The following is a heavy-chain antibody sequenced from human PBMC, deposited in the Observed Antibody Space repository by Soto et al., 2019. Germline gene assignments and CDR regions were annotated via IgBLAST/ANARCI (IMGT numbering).Heavy chain of an antibody. V-gene: IGHV1-8*01. J-gene: IGHJ6*04. D-gene: IGHD4-17*01. CDR3: ARDPTMTRVTSGGLDV. Sequence: GASVKVSCKASGYTFTSNDINWVRQATGQGLEWMGWMNPNGGNTGYAQKFQGRVTMTRNTSISTAYMELSSLSSEDTAVYYCARDPTMTRVTSGGLDVWGKGTTVTVPS. CDR1: GYTFTSND. CDR2: MNPNGGNT.